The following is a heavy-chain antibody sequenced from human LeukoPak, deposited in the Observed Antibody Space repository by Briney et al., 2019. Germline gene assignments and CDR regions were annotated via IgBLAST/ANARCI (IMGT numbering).Heavy chain of an antibody. V-gene: IGHV4-61*01. CDR1: GASVNSGNYY. CDR3: ARAAAGDYFDY. Sequence: SETLSLTCTVSGASVNSGNYYWSWIRQPPGKGLEWIGYIYYYSGSADYNPSLKSRVTISVDTSKNQFSLMLASVTAADTAVYYCARAAAGDYFDYWGQGTLVTVSS. D-gene: IGHD6-13*01. CDR2: IYYYSGSA. J-gene: IGHJ4*02.